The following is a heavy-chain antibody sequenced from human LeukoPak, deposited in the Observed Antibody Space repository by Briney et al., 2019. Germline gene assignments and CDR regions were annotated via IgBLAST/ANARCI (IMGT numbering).Heavy chain of an antibody. D-gene: IGHD2-15*01. CDR3: ARDERFCNGDNHYPDLGY. Sequence: ASVKVSCKASGYTFTGYYMFWVRQAPGQGLEWMGWINPNTGATKYAQIFQGRVTLTRDTSIRTTFMELSSLRSDDTAFYYCARDERFCNGDNHYPDLGYWGQGTLVTVSS. CDR1: GYTFTGYY. J-gene: IGHJ4*02. V-gene: IGHV1-2*02. CDR2: INPNTGAT.